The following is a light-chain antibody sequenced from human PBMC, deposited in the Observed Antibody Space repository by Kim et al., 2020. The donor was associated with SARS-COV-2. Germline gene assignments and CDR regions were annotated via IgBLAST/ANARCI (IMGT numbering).Light chain of an antibody. CDR3: QQYGTSPRT. J-gene: IGKJ1*01. V-gene: IGKV3-20*01. CDR2: GAS. Sequence: CPGERAPRSCRASLTVRRNYLACDQHKPRPTPTLLIYGASATATGISDRFSGSGSGTDFTLTISRLGPEDFAVYYCQQYGTSPRTFGQGTKVDSK. CDR1: LTVRRNY.